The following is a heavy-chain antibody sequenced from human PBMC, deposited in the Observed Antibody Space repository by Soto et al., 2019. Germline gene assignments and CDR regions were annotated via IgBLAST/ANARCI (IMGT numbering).Heavy chain of an antibody. CDR1: GGSISSYY. Sequence: SETLSLTCTVSGGSISSYYWSWIRQPPGKGLEWIGYIYYSGSTNYNPSLKSRVTISVDTSKNQFSLKLSSVTAADTAVYYCARQSDYGSGSFDYWGQGTLVTVSS. CDR3: ARQSDYGSGSFDY. D-gene: IGHD3-10*01. V-gene: IGHV4-59*08. CDR2: IYYSGST. J-gene: IGHJ4*02.